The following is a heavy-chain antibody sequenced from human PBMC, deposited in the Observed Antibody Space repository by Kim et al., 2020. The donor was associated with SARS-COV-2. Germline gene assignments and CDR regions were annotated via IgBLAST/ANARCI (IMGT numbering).Heavy chain of an antibody. D-gene: IGHD3-3*01. CDR1: GFTFSDDY. CDR2: ISSSGSTI. V-gene: IGHV3-11*01. CDR3: ARENSHITIFGVVTRFGMYV. Sequence: GGSLRLSCAASGFTFSDDYMSWIRQAPGKGLEWVSYISSSGSTIYYADSVKGRFTISRDNAKNSLYLQMNSLRAEDTAVYYCARENSHITIFGVVTRFGMYVWGQGTTVTVSS. J-gene: IGHJ6*02.